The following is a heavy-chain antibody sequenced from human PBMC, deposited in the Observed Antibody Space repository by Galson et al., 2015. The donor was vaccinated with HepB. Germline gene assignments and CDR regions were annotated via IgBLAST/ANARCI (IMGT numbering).Heavy chain of an antibody. CDR3: ARVATVTNSDAFDV. Sequence: SVKVSCKASGYTXSNYYIHWMXQAPGXGLEWXGIINXXXXXTSYXQKFQARVTMTRDMSTSTVYMELSSPISEDTAVYYCARVATVTNSDAFDVWGQGTLVSVSS. CDR1: GYTXSNYY. CDR2: INXXXXXT. J-gene: IGHJ3*01. V-gene: IGHV1-46*03. D-gene: IGHD4-17*01.